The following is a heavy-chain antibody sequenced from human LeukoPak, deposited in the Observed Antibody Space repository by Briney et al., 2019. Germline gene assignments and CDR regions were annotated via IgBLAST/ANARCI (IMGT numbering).Heavy chain of an antibody. CDR2: INHSGST. CDR3: ARGTGPPYTRYKASLDY. D-gene: IGHD5-12*01. Sequence: SETLSLTCAVYGGSFSGYYWSWIRQPPGKGLEWIGEINHSGSTNYNPSLKSRVTISVDTSKNQFSLKLSSVTAADTAVYYCARGTGPPYTRYKASLDYWGQGTLVTVSS. V-gene: IGHV4-34*01. J-gene: IGHJ4*02. CDR1: GGSFSGYY.